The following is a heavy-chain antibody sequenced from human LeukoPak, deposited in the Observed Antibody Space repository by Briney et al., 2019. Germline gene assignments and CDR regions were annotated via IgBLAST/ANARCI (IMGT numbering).Heavy chain of an antibody. CDR3: AKRYDSSGYSFDY. V-gene: IGHV3-23*01. CDR2: ISGSGGST. D-gene: IGHD3-22*01. J-gene: IGHJ4*02. CDR1: GFTFSNAW. Sequence: GGSLRLSCAASGFTFSNAWMSWVRQAPGKGLEWVSAISGSGGSTYYADSVKGRFTISRDNSKNTLYLQMNSLRAEDTAVYYCAKRYDSSGYSFDYWGQGTLVTVSS.